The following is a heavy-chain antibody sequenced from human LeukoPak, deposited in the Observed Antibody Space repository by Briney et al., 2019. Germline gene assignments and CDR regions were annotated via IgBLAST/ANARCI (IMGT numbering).Heavy chain of an antibody. V-gene: IGHV7-4-1*02. CDR3: ARRQVEGQQLVSGDP. J-gene: IGHJ5*02. Sequence: GSSVKVSCKASGGTFSSYAISWVRQAPGQGLEWMGWINTNTGNPTYAQGFTGRFVFSLDTSVSTAYLQISSLKAEDTAVYYCARRQVEGQQLVSGDPWGQGTLVTVSS. CDR1: GGTFSSYA. D-gene: IGHD6-13*01. CDR2: INTNTGNP.